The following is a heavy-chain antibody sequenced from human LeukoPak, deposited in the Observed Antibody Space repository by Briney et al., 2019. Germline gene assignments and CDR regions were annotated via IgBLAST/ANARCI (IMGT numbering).Heavy chain of an antibody. Sequence: GGSLRLSCAASGFTFSSYEMNWVRQAPGKGLEWVSYISSSGSTIYHADSVKGRFTISRDNAKNSLYLQMNSLRAEDTAVYYCAREYANWFDPWGQGTLVTVSS. V-gene: IGHV3-48*03. J-gene: IGHJ5*02. CDR1: GFTFSSYE. CDR2: ISSSGSTI. CDR3: AREYANWFDP.